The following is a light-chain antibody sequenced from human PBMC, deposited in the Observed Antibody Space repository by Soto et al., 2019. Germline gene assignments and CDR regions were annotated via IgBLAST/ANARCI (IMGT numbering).Light chain of an antibody. CDR3: QQSYSTPRT. J-gene: IGKJ1*01. V-gene: IGKV1-39*01. CDR2: AAS. Sequence: DIQMTQSPSSLSASVEDRVIITCRASQSISNHLNWYQQKPGKAPKXLIYAASSLQSGVPSRFSGSGSGTDLTITISSLQPEDFETYDCQQSYSTPRTFGQGTKVDIK. CDR1: QSISNH.